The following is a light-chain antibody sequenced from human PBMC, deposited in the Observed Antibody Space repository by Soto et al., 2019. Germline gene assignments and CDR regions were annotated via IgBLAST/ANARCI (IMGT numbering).Light chain of an antibody. Sequence: EIVLTQSPGPLSLSPGERATLSCRASQSVSSSYLAWYQQKPGQAPRLLIYGASSRATGIPDRFSGSGSGTAFTLAIIRLEPEGFAGYYCQQYGSSPRTVGQGTKVEIK. V-gene: IGKV3-20*01. CDR1: QSVSSSY. CDR3: QQYGSSPRT. J-gene: IGKJ1*01. CDR2: GAS.